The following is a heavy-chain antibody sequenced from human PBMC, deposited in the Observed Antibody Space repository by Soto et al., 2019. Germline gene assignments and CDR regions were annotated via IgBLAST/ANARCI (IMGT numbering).Heavy chain of an antibody. D-gene: IGHD3-22*01. CDR1: GGSISSYY. CDR3: ARCLYDSSGYDYYFDY. Sequence: SETLSLTCTVSGGSISSYYWSWIRQPPGKGLEWIGYIYYSGSTNYNPSLKSRVTTSVDTSKNQFSLKLSSVTAADTAVYYCARCLYDSSGYDYYFDYWGQGTLVTVSS. CDR2: IYYSGST. V-gene: IGHV4-59*08. J-gene: IGHJ4*02.